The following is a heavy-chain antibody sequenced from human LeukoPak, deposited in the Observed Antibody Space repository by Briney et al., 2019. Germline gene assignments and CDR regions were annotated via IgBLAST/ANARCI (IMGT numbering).Heavy chain of an antibody. CDR2: IYHSGST. CDR3: ARDYAGSIDY. D-gene: IGHD4-23*01. Sequence: SETLSLTCAVSGGSISSGGYSWSWIRQPPGKGLEWIGYIYHSGSTYYNPSLKSRVTISVDTSKNQFSLKLSSVTAADTAVYYCARDYAGSIDYWGQGTLVTVSS. J-gene: IGHJ4*02. CDR1: GGSISSGGYS. V-gene: IGHV4-30-2*01.